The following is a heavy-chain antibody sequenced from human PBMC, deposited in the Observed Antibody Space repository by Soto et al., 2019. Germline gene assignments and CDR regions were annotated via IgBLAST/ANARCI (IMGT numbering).Heavy chain of an antibody. J-gene: IGHJ5*02. Sequence: SETLALTCTVSGGSISSYYWSWIRQPPGKGLEWIGYIYYSGSTNYNPSLKSRVTISVDTSKDQFSLKLSSVTAADTAVYYCARGKDSTGYYFSWFDPWGQGTLVTVSS. CDR1: GGSISSYY. V-gene: IGHV4-59*01. D-gene: IGHD3-22*01. CDR3: ARGKDSTGYYFSWFDP. CDR2: IYYSGST.